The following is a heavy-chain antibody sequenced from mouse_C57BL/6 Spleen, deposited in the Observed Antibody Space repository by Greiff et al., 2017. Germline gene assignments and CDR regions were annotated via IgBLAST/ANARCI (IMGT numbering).Heavy chain of an antibody. V-gene: IGHV3-6*01. Sequence: VQLQQSGPGLVKPSQSLSLTCSVTGYSITSGYYWNWIRQFPGNKLEWMGYISYDGSNNYNPSLKNRISITRDTSKNQFFLKLNSVTTEDTATYYCAREGYYGSPYYCDYWGQGTTLTVSS. CDR2: ISYDGSN. J-gene: IGHJ2*01. CDR1: GYSITSGYY. CDR3: AREGYYGSPYYCDY. D-gene: IGHD1-1*01.